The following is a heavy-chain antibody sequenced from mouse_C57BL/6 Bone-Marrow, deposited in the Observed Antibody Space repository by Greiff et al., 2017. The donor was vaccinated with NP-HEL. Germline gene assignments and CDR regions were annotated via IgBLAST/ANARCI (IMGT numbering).Heavy chain of an antibody. CDR1: GFTFSNYW. D-gene: IGHD4-1*01. CDR3: TVTGPSEFDY. Sequence: DVKLQESGGGLVQPGGSMKLSCVASGFTFSNYWMNWVRQSPEKGLEWVAQIRLKSDNYATHYAESVKGRFTISRDDSKSSVYLQMNNVRAEDTGIYYCTVTGPSEFDYWGQGTTLTVSS. J-gene: IGHJ2*01. CDR2: IRLKSDNYAT. V-gene: IGHV6-3*01.